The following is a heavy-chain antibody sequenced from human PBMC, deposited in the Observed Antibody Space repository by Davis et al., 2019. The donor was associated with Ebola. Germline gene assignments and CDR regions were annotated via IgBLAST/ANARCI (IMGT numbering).Heavy chain of an antibody. D-gene: IGHD1-26*01. Sequence: ASVKVSCKASGYTFTSYAMHWVRQAPGQRLEWMGWINAGNGNTKYSQKFQGRVTMTTDTSTSTAYMELRSLRSDDTAVYYCAREVTWERDFDYWGQGTLVTVSS. CDR3: AREVTWERDFDY. J-gene: IGHJ4*02. CDR1: GYTFTSYA. V-gene: IGHV1-3*01. CDR2: INAGNGNT.